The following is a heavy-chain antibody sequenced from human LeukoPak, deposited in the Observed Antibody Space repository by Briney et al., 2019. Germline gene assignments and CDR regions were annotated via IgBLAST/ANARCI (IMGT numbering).Heavy chain of an antibody. CDR3: ARHSTRPNWYTPVDY. CDR2: IYTGDSRD. D-gene: IGHD1-14*01. Sequence: GEPLKISCKTSGYAFTNYWIGWVRQMPGKGLEWMGIIYTGDSRDSGVRYSPSFQGQITISADTSISTAYLQWTSLKASDTAMYYCARHSTRPNWYTPVDYWGQGTLVTVSS. J-gene: IGHJ4*02. CDR1: GYAFTNYW. V-gene: IGHV5-51*01.